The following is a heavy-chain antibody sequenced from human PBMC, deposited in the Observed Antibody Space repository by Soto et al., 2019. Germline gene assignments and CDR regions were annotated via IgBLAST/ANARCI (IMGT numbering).Heavy chain of an antibody. V-gene: IGHV3-23*01. D-gene: IGHD2-15*01. CDR3: AKLGRWSQYYCDY. CDR2: ITGGGGST. J-gene: IGHJ4*02. Sequence: ELQLLESGGGLGQPGGSLRLSCAASGFTFGSYAMTWVRQAPGKGLEWVSVITGGGGSTYYADSVKGRFTISRDNSKNTLHLQMNSLRAEDTAVYYCAKLGRWSQYYCDYWGQGTLDTVSS. CDR1: GFTFGSYA.